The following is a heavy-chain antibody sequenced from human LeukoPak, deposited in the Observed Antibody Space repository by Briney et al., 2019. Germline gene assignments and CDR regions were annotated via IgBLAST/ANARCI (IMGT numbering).Heavy chain of an antibody. CDR1: GGSISSYY. Sequence: SETLSLTCTVSGGSISSYYWSWIRQPPGKGLEWIGYIYYSGSTNYNPSLKSRVTISVDTSKNQFSLKLSSVTAADTAVYYCARLYCSSTSCAWGYYGMDVWGQGTTVTVSS. V-gene: IGHV4-59*08. J-gene: IGHJ6*02. CDR3: ARLYCSSTSCAWGYYGMDV. CDR2: IYYSGST. D-gene: IGHD2-2*01.